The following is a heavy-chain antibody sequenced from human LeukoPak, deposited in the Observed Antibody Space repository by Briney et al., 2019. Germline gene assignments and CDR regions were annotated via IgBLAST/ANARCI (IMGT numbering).Heavy chain of an antibody. CDR3: ARDRVVPAAMPVPYWYYYYGMDV. J-gene: IGHJ6*02. V-gene: IGHV3-30*03. CDR2: ISYDGSVQ. Sequence: PGGSLRLSCAASGFTFSNYGMHWVRQAPGKGLEWVTVISYDGSVQYYADSVKGRLTISRDNAKNSLYLQMNSLRAEDTAVYYCARDRVVPAAMPVPYWYYYYGMDVWGQGTTVTVSS. CDR1: GFTFSNYG. D-gene: IGHD2-2*01.